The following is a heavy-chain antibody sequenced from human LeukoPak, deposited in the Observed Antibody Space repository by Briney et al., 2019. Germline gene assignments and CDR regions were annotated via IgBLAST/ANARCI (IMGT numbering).Heavy chain of an antibody. CDR2: IWYDGSNK. Sequence: GGSLRLSCAASGFTFSSYGMHWVRQAPGKGLEWVAVIWYDGSNKYYADSVKGRFTISRDNSKNTLYLQMNSQRAEDTAVYYCARDTSDYDILTGSTPDVWGQGTTVTVSS. V-gene: IGHV3-33*01. CDR3: ARDTSDYDILTGSTPDV. D-gene: IGHD3-9*01. J-gene: IGHJ6*02. CDR1: GFTFSSYG.